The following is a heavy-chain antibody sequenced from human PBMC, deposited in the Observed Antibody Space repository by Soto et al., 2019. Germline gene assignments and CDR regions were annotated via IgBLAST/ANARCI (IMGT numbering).Heavy chain of an antibody. V-gene: IGHV3-74*01. CDR2: INSDGSIT. Sequence: GGSLRLSCGASGFTFGDYWMHWVRQAPGKGLVWVSRINSDGSITTYADSVKGRFTISRDNAKNTTFLQMNSLGNEDTAVYYCVRDRHGGPGAYYGNYLAPWGQGTLVTVS. J-gene: IGHJ5*02. D-gene: IGHD3-3*01. CDR1: GFTFGDYW. CDR3: VRDRHGGPGAYYGNYLAP.